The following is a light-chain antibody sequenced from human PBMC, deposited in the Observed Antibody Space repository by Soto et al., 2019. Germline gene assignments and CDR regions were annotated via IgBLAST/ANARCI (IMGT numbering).Light chain of an antibody. CDR1: QSVSINS. CDR2: AAS. Sequence: EIVLTQSPGTLSLSPGERATLSCRASQSVSINSLAWYQHKSGQPPRLLIYAASRRATGIPDRFSGSGSGTAFTLTISRLEPEDFAIYYCHQFGSSPPRTFGQGTKVEIK. CDR3: HQFGSSPPRT. J-gene: IGKJ1*01. V-gene: IGKV3-20*01.